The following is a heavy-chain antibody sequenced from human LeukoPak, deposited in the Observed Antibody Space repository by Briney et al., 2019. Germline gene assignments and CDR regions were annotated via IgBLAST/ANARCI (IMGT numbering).Heavy chain of an antibody. CDR2: IDYSGST. Sequence: SGTLSLTCTVSGGSFSSYYWSWIRQPPGEGLEWFGHIDYSGSTYYNPSLKSRVTMSADTSKNQFSLNLRSVTAADTAVYYCARDYGPSRGFDYWGQGTLVTVSS. CDR3: ARDYGPSRGFDY. CDR1: GGSFSSYY. V-gene: IGHV4-59*01. J-gene: IGHJ4*02. D-gene: IGHD3-10*01.